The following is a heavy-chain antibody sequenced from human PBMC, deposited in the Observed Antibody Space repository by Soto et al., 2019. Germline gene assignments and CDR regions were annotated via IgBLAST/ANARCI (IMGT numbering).Heavy chain of an antibody. CDR1: EFTFSNYG. D-gene: IGHD6-25*01. J-gene: IGHJ4*02. CDR2: ISYDGSDK. V-gene: IGHV3-30*18. CDR3: AKDVKKVELGYHRDY. Sequence: QVQLVESGGGVVQPGRSLRLSCVASEFTFSNYGMHWVRQGLGKGLEWVAVISYDGSDKYYADSVKGRFTISRDNSKNTLYLQMYSLIAEDTGVYYCAKDVKKVELGYHRDYCGQGTLVTVSS.